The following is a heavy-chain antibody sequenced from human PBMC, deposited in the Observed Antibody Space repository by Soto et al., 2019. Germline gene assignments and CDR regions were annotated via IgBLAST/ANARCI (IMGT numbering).Heavy chain of an antibody. CDR1: GGSIITSSYY. CDR2: IYYNGNT. J-gene: IGHJ4*02. D-gene: IGHD5-18*01. Sequence: LEILSLTCTVSGGSIITSSYYWGWIRQPPGKGLEWIGNIYYNGNTYYNPSLKSRVIISVSTSKNQFSLNLSSVTAADTAVYYCAKCGYSFTYLPFDSWGLGTLVTVSS. V-gene: IGHV4-39*01. CDR3: AKCGYSFTYLPFDS.